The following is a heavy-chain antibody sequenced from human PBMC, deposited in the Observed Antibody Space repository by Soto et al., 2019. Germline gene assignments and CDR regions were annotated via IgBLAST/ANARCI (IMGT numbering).Heavy chain of an antibody. J-gene: IGHJ5*02. D-gene: IGHD4-4*01. Sequence: PGGSLRLSCAASGSTVSNTYMTWVRQPPGKGLECVSVIYTAGGTNYADSVKGRFIISRDNSKNTLYLQMNSLRAEDTAVYYCARALTVAKGGLEPWGQGTLVT. CDR3: ARALTVAKGGLEP. CDR2: IYTAGGT. CDR1: GSTVSNTY. V-gene: IGHV3-53*01.